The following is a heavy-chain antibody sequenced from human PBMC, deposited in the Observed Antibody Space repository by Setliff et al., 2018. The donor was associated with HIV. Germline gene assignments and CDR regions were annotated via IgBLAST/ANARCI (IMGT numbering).Heavy chain of an antibody. D-gene: IGHD3-16*01. CDR3: AAVPWGHSSLIIDH. J-gene: IGHJ4*02. CDR2: IGGHGSII. V-gene: IGHV3-48*03. CDR1: GLIFSSYE. Sequence: PGGSLRLSCAASGLIFSSYEMNWVRQAPGKGLEWISFIGGHGSIIHYADSVKGRFTISRDNTKNSVYLQMHSLRVEDTAVYYCAAVPWGHSSLIIDHWGQGTLVTVSS.